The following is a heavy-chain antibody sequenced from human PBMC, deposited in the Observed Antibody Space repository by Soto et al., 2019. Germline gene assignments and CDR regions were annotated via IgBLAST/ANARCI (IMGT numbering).Heavy chain of an antibody. CDR3: ARTTIAVAGTGVDYYYYGMDV. D-gene: IGHD6-19*01. V-gene: IGHV5-51*01. CDR2: IYPGDSDT. J-gene: IGHJ6*02. CDR1: GYSFTSYW. Sequence: LGESLKISCKGSGYSFTSYWIGWVRQMPGKGLEWMGIIYPGDSDTRYSPSFQGQVTISADKSISTAYLQWSSLKASDTAMYYCARTTIAVAGTGVDYYYYGMDVWGQGTTVTVSS.